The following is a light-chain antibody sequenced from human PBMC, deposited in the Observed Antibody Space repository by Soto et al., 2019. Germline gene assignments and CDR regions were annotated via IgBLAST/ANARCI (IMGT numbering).Light chain of an antibody. CDR1: QSVSSSY. CDR2: GAS. Sequence: EIVLTQSPGTLSLSPGEGVTLSCRASQSVSSSYLAWYQQKPGQAPRLLIYGASNRATGIPDRFSGSGSGTDFTLTISRLEPEDFAVYYCLQYGSSPLYTFGPGTKVDIK. V-gene: IGKV3-20*01. J-gene: IGKJ3*01. CDR3: LQYGSSPLYT.